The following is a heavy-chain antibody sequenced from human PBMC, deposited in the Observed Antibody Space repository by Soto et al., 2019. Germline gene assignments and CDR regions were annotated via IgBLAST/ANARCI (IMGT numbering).Heavy chain of an antibody. V-gene: IGHV1-46*01. CDR2: INPSGGST. CDR1: GYTFTSYY. J-gene: IGHJ4*02. Sequence: SLKVSCKASGYTFTSYYMHWARQAPGQGLEWMGIINPSGGSTSYAQKFQGRVTMTRDTSTSTVYMELSSLRSEDTAVYYCARAPEANSGGPAICDYWGQGTLVTVSS. CDR3: ARAPEANSGGPAICDY. D-gene: IGHD6-19*01.